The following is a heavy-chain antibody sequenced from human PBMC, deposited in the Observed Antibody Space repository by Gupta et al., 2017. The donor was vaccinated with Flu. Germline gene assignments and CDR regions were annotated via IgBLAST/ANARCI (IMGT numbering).Heavy chain of an antibody. CDR3: ARGIYWNFEF. V-gene: IGHV4-38-2*02. CDR1: GPSFRSGSC. CDR2: FCHSGPT. Sequence: QVQLQESGPGLVKPSETLSLTCTESGPSFRSGSCGGWIRQPPGKGLEWIGSFCHSGPTSYNPSLESRVTISFEETSKNQFALNLSSVTAADTAVYYCARGIYWNFEFWGQGILVTVSS. D-gene: IGHD1-1*01. J-gene: IGHJ4*02.